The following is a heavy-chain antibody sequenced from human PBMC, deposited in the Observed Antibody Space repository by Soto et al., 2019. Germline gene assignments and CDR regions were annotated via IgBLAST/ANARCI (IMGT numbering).Heavy chain of an antibody. D-gene: IGHD3-9*01. J-gene: IGHJ4*02. Sequence: TLSLTCTVSGGSLTSYYWSWSRQPPGKALEWRARIDWDDDKFYSPSLKTRLTISKDTSKNQVVLTLTNMDPVDTATYYCARIGDYDALTGYYSGFDYWGQGTVVTVSS. V-gene: IGHV2-70*16. CDR1: GGSLTSYYW. CDR2: IDWDDDK. CDR3: ARIGDYDALTGYYSGFDY.